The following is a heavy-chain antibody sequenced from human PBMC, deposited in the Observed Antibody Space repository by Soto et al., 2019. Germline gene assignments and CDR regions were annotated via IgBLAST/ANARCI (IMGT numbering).Heavy chain of an antibody. D-gene: IGHD3-22*01. V-gene: IGHV4-30-2*01. CDR2: IFHSGHT. Sequence: QLQLQESGSELVKPSQTLSLTCAVSGGSISSGTYSWSWIRQPPGEGLEWIGYIFHSGHTYYNPSLKSRVTISIDTAKNQFSLKLSSVTAADTAVYYCVRDGDYYDSAGYLTIWGQGTMVTVSS. J-gene: IGHJ3*02. CDR1: GGSISSGTYS. CDR3: VRDGDYYDSAGYLTI.